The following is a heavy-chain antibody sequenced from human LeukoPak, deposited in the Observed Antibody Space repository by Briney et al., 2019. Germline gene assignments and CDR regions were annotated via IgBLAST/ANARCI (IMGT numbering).Heavy chain of an antibody. D-gene: IGHD4-17*01. CDR3: ARDPGYGDYVGDFDY. V-gene: IGHV4-38-2*02. CDR1: GYSISSGYY. Sequence: SETLSLTCTVSGYSISSGYYWGWIRQPPGKGLEWIGSFYHSGSTYYNPSLKSRVTISVDTSKNQFSLKLSSVTAADTAVYYCARDPGYGDYVGDFDYWGQGTLVTVSS. J-gene: IGHJ4*02. CDR2: FYHSGST.